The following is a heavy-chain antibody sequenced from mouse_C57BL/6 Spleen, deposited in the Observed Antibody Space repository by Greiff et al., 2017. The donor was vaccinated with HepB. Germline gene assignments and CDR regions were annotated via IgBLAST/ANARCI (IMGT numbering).Heavy chain of an antibody. Sequence: QVQLQQPGAELVKPGASVKLSCKASGYTFTSYWMHWVKQRPGQGLEWIGMIHPNSGSTNYNEKFKSKATLTVDKSSSTAYMQLSSLTSEDSAVYYCARRGYGSNYADYWGQGTTLTVSS. CDR2: IHPNSGST. V-gene: IGHV1-64*01. D-gene: IGHD1-1*01. CDR1: GYTFTSYW. CDR3: ARRGYGSNYADY. J-gene: IGHJ2*01.